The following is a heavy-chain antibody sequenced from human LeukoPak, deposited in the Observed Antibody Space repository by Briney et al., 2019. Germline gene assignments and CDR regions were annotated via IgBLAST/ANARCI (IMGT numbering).Heavy chain of an antibody. J-gene: IGHJ4*02. V-gene: IGHV4-34*01. CDR1: GGSFSGYY. CDR2: INHSGGT. D-gene: IGHD3-10*01. Sequence: TSETLSLTCAVYGGSFSGYYWSWIRQPPGKGLEWIGEINHSGGTNYNPSLKSRVTISVDTSKNQFSLKLSSVTAADTAVYYCARGFFQSSGSPRRLDFWGQGILVTVSS. CDR3: ARGFFQSSGSPRRLDF.